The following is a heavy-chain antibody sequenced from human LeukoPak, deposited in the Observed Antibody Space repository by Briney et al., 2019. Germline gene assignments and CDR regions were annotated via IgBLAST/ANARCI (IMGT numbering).Heavy chain of an antibody. Sequence: SETLSLTCAVYGGSFSGYYWSWIRQPPGKGLEWIGNIYYSGSTYYNPSLRGRVTISVDTSQNRFSLKLSSVTAADTAVYYCARLTVSRPFSVLYTGIDYWGQGTLVTVSS. CDR1: GGSFSGYY. CDR2: IYYSGST. J-gene: IGHJ4*02. D-gene: IGHD3-16*01. CDR3: ARLTVSRPFSVLYTGIDY. V-gene: IGHV4-34*01.